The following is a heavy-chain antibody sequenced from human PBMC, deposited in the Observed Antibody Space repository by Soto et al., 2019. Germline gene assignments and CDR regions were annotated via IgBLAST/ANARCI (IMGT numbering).Heavy chain of an antibody. CDR3: AKSEHYDFWSGYIFYYYYMDV. V-gene: IGHV3-30*18. J-gene: IGHJ6*03. D-gene: IGHD3-3*01. Sequence: QVQLVESGGGVVQPGRSPRLSCAASGFTFSSYGMHWVRQAPGKGLEWVAVISYDGSNKYYADSVKGRFTISRDNSKNTLYLQMNSLRAEDTAVYYCAKSEHYDFWSGYIFYYYYMDVWGKGTTVTVSS. CDR2: ISYDGSNK. CDR1: GFTFSSYG.